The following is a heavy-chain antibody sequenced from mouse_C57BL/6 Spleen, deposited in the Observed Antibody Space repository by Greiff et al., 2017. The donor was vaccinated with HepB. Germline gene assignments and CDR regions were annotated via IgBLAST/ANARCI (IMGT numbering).Heavy chain of an antibody. V-gene: IGHV1-55*01. CDR2: IYPGSGST. J-gene: IGHJ3*01. Sequence: QVQLKQPGAELVKPGASVKMSCKASGYTFTSYWITWVKQRPGQGLEWIGDIYPGSGSTNYNEKFKSKATLTVDTSSSTAYMRLSSLTSEDSAVYYCARRDYDYDWFAYWGQGTLVTVSA. CDR3: ARRDYDYDWFAY. CDR1: GYTFTSYW. D-gene: IGHD2-4*01.